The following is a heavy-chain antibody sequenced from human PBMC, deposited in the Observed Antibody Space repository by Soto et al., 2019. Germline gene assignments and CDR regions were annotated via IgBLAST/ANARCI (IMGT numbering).Heavy chain of an antibody. J-gene: IGHJ4*02. Sequence: GGSLRLSCAASGFTFDDYAMHWVRQAPGKGLEWVSGISWNSGSIGYADSVKGRFTISRDNAKNSLYLQMNSLRAEDTALYYCAKDMFSGFGELSGFDYWGQGTLVTVSS. CDR3: AKDMFSGFGELSGFDY. CDR1: GFTFDDYA. D-gene: IGHD3-10*01. V-gene: IGHV3-9*01. CDR2: ISWNSGSI.